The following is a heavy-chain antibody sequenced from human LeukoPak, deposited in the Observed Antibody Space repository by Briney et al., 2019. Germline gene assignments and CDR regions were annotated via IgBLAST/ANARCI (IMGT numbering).Heavy chain of an antibody. Sequence: SETLSLTCTVSGDSISSSNYFWGWIRQTPGKGLEWIGTISYSGNTYYNPSLISRVTVSVDTSKSQFSLRLRSVTAADTAVYYCARHFKGERPPQTYLYFFDYWGQGTLVTVSS. CDR3: ARHFKGERPPQTYLYFFDY. CDR2: ISYSGNT. J-gene: IGHJ4*02. V-gene: IGHV4-39*01. CDR1: GDSISSSNYF. D-gene: IGHD2-2*02.